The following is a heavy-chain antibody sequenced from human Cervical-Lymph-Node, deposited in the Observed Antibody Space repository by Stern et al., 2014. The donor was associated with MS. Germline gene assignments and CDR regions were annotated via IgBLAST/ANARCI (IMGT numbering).Heavy chain of an antibody. CDR1: GDSISDYY. Sequence: QAQLQESGPGLVKPSETLSLTCAVSGDSISDYYWNWIRQPPGKGLEWIGYIYYGSTNYNPSLRSRAPLSVDTSKNQFSLKLTSVTPADTAIYYCARWGTTVTFRXXXXWGQGILVTVSS. CDR3: ARWGTTVTFRXXXX. CDR2: IYYGST. V-gene: IGHV4-59*01. D-gene: IGHD4-17*01. J-gene: IGHJ4*02.